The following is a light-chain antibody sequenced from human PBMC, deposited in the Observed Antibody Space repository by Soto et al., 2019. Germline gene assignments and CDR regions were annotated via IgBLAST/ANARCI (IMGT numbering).Light chain of an antibody. CDR1: QSVSSSY. Sequence: EIVLTQSPGTLSLSPGERATLSCRASQSVSSSYLAWYQQKPGQAPRLLIYGASSRATGIPDRFSGSGSGTDFTLTISRLEPEDFAVYYCQQYAGSRTFGQVTKVEIK. V-gene: IGKV3-20*01. CDR3: QQYAGSRT. CDR2: GAS. J-gene: IGKJ1*01.